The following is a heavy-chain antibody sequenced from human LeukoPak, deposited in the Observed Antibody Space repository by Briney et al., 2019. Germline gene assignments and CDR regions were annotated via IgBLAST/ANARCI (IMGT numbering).Heavy chain of an antibody. CDR1: GFTFSSYA. J-gene: IGHJ6*03. Sequence: GGTLRLSCAASGFTFSSYAMSWVRQAPGKGLEGVSAISGSGGSTYYADSVKGRFTISRDNSKNTLYLQMNSLRAEDTAVYYCAKGSGGNYYYYYYYMDVWGKGTTVTVSS. V-gene: IGHV3-23*01. CDR3: AKGSGGNYYYYYYYMDV. CDR2: ISGSGGST. D-gene: IGHD4-23*01.